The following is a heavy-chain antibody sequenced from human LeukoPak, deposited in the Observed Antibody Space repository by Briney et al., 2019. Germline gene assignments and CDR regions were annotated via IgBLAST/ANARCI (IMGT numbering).Heavy chain of an antibody. CDR3: ARGHGSGSRDY. J-gene: IGHJ4*02. V-gene: IGHV3-21*01. CDR1: GFTFGDYA. Sequence: GGSLRLSCTASGFTFGDYAMSWFRQAPGKELEWVSSISSSSSYIYYADSVKGRFTISRDNAKNSLYLQMNSLRAEDTAVYYCARGHGSGSRDYWGQGTLVTVSS. D-gene: IGHD3-10*01. CDR2: ISSSSSYI.